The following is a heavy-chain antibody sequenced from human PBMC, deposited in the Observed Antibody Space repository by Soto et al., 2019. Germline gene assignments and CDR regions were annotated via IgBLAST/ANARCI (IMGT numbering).Heavy chain of an antibody. V-gene: IGHV4-30-2*01. CDR3: ARVLYRSVIPNYFGY. CDR2: IYHSGST. Sequence: SETLSLTCALSGGSINSGGYSWSWIRQPPGKGLEWIGYIYHSGSTYYNPSLKSRVTISVDRSKNQFSLKLSSVTAADTAVYFCARVLYRSVIPNYFGYWGEVTPFTVSS. CDR1: GGSINSGGYS. D-gene: IGHD2-21*01. J-gene: IGHJ4*02.